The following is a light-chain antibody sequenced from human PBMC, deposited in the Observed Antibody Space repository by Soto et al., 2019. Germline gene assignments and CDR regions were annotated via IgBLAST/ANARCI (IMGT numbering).Light chain of an antibody. Sequence: DIQMTQSPSFVSASVGDRVTITCRASQDISNYLAWYQQRPGKVPKLLLYAASTLQSGVPSRFSGSGSGTDFTLTISSVQAEDVATYYCQKYDRSPWTFGPGTKVETK. CDR3: QKYDRSPWT. CDR2: AAS. J-gene: IGKJ1*01. CDR1: QDISNY. V-gene: IGKV1-27*01.